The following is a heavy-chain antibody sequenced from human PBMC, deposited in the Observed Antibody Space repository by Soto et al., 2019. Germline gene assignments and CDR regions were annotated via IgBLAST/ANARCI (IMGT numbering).Heavy chain of an antibody. Sequence: PSVKVSCKASGYTFSSYYMHWVRQAPGQGLEWVGLINPGTGATTYAQKFQGRATMTSDTSTSTVYMELRSLTSEDTAVYYCARDHIAAADTYALDIWGQGTMVTVSS. J-gene: IGHJ3*02. CDR2: INPGTGAT. V-gene: IGHV1-46*01. CDR1: GYTFSSYY. CDR3: ARDHIAAADTYALDI. D-gene: IGHD6-25*01.